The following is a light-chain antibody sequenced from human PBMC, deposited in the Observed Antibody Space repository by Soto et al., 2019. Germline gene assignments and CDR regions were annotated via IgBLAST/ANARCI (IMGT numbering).Light chain of an antibody. V-gene: IGLV2-14*01. CDR3: SSYTSSSTLPYV. CDR1: SSDVGGYNY. CDR2: DVS. J-gene: IGLJ1*01. Sequence: QSALTQPASVSGSPGQSITISCTGTSSDVGGYNYVSWYQQHPGKAPKLMIYDVSNRPSGVSNRFSGSKSGTTASLTISRLQAEDEADYYCSSYTSSSTLPYVFGTGTKLTVL.